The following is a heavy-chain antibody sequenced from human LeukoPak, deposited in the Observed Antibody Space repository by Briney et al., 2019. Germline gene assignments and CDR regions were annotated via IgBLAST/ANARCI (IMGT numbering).Heavy chain of an antibody. V-gene: IGHV4-39*02. CDR1: GGSISSSSYY. J-gene: IGHJ3*02. CDR3: ARDLAHGTHSSGYFNFNSAGGGYAFDI. CDR2: IYYSGST. Sequence: PSETLSLTCTVSGGSISSSSYYWGWIRQPPGKGLEWIGSIYYSGSTYYNPSLKSRVTISVDTSKNQFSLKLSSVTAADTAVYYCARDLAHGTHSSGYFNFNSAGGGYAFDIWGQGTMVTVSS. D-gene: IGHD3-22*01.